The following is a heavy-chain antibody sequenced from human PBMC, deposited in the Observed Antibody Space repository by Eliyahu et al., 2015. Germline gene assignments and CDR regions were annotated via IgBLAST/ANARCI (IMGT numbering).Heavy chain of an antibody. J-gene: IGHJ4*02. V-gene: IGHV3-74*01. Sequence: EVNLVESGGGLVQPGGSLRLSCVASGFTFRSYWMHWVRQAPGKGPVWVSRIDEYGNTINYADSVKGRFTISRDNAKNTLYLQMNSLRAEDTAVYYCARDLGGVASVWGQGALVTVSS. CDR1: GFTFRSYW. D-gene: IGHD3-16*01. CDR2: IDEYGNTI. CDR3: ARDLGGVASV.